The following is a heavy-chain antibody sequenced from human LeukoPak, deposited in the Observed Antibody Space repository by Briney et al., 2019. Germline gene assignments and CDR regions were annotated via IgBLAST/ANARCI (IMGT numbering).Heavy chain of an antibody. D-gene: IGHD3-22*01. CDR2: ISYDGSNK. CDR3: ARDAGASYYYDSSGYYLDY. CDR1: GFTFSSYA. J-gene: IGHJ4*02. Sequence: GGSLRLSCAASGFTFSSYAMHWVRQAPGKGLEWVAVISYDGSNKYYADSVKGRFTISRDNSKNALYLQMNSLRAEDTAVYYCARDAGASYYYDSSGYYLDYWGQGTLVTVSS. V-gene: IGHV3-30-3*01.